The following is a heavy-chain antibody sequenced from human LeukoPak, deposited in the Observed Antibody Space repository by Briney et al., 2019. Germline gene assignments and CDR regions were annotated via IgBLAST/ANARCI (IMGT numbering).Heavy chain of an antibody. Sequence: PGGSPRLSCAASGFTFSSYSMNWVRQAPGKGLEWVSSISSSSSYIYYADSVKGRFTISRDNAKNSLYLQMNSLRAEDTAVYYCARVGGSYSYFDYWGQGTLVTVSS. J-gene: IGHJ4*02. CDR1: GFTFSSYS. CDR3: ARVGGSYSYFDY. V-gene: IGHV3-21*01. D-gene: IGHD1-26*01. CDR2: ISSSSSYI.